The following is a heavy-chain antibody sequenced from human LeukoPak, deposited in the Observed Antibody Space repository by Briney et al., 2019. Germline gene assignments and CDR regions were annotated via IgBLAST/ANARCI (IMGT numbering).Heavy chain of an antibody. D-gene: IGHD3-22*01. J-gene: IGHJ4*02. CDR1: GGTFSSYA. V-gene: IGHV1-69*04. Sequence: GASVKVSCKASGGTFSSYAISWVRQAPGQGLEWMGRIIPILGIANYAQKFQGGVTITADKSTSTAYMELSSLRSEDTAVYYCARHYYYDSSGYYYVPPLDYWGQGTLVTVSS. CDR3: ARHYYYDSSGYYYVPPLDY. CDR2: IIPILGIA.